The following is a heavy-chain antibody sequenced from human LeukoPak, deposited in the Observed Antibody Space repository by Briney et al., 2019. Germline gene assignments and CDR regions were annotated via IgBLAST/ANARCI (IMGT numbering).Heavy chain of an antibody. V-gene: IGHV3-30*04. Sequence: GGSLRLSCAASGFTFSNYAMHWVRQAPGKGLEWVAVISYDGSKKDYADSEKGRFTISRDNSKNTLYLQMDSLRADDTAVYFCARDSIRQQLYYFDYWGRGTLVTVSS. D-gene: IGHD6-13*01. CDR2: ISYDGSKK. CDR1: GFTFSNYA. J-gene: IGHJ4*02. CDR3: ARDSIRQQLYYFDY.